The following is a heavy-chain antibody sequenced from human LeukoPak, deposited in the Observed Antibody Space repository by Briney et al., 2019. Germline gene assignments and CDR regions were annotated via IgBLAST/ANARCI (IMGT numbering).Heavy chain of an antibody. V-gene: IGHV3-23*01. CDR1: GFTFSSYA. J-gene: IGHJ4*02. Sequence: PGGSLRLSCAASGFTFSSYAMNWVRQAPGKGLEWVSAISGSGGTTYYADSVKGRFTISRDNSKNTLFLHMNSLRAEDTAVYYCAKGVNDFGSGYQYYFDYWGRGTLVTVSS. CDR2: ISGSGGTT. CDR3: AKGVNDFGSGYQYYFDY. D-gene: IGHD3-3*01.